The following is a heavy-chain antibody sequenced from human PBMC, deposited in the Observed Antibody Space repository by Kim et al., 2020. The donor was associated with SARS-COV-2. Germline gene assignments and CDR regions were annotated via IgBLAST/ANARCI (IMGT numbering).Heavy chain of an antibody. D-gene: IGHD2-15*01. V-gene: IGHV3-30*18. J-gene: IGHJ3*02. CDR2: ISYDGSNK. Sequence: GGSLRLSCAASGFTFSSYGMHWVRQAPGNGLEWVAVISYDGSNKYYADSVKGRFTISRDNSKNTLYLQMNSLRAEDTAVYYCAKVVVNAFDIWGQGTMVTVSS. CDR3: AKVVVNAFDI. CDR1: GFTFSSYG.